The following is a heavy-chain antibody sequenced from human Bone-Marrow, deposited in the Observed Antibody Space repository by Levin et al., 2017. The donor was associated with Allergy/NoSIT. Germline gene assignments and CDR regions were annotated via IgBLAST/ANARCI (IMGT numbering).Heavy chain of an antibody. Sequence: GGSLRLSCAASGFTVNSNYMNWVRQAPGKGLEWLSVIYSGGGTHYADSVKGRFTISRDNSKNTLYLEMNSLRAEDTAVYFCARDNPYESSASYKYDAFDIWGQGTMVTVSS. J-gene: IGHJ3*02. D-gene: IGHD3-22*01. V-gene: IGHV3-53*01. CDR2: IYSGGGT. CDR3: ARDNPYESSASYKYDAFDI. CDR1: GFTVNSNY.